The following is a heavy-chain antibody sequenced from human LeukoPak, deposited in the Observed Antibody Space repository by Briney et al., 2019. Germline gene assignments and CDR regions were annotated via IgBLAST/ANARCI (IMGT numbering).Heavy chain of an antibody. CDR3: ASRVPGPGQHSWFDP. J-gene: IGHJ5*02. CDR2: IYYSGST. V-gene: IGHV4-31*03. CDR1: GGSISSGGYY. Sequence: SETLSLTCTVAGGSISSGGYYWSWIRQHPGKGLEWIGYIYYSGSTYYNPSLKSRVTISIDTSKNQFSLKLSSVTAADTAVHYCASRVPGPGQHSWFDPWGQGILVTVSS. D-gene: IGHD1-1*01.